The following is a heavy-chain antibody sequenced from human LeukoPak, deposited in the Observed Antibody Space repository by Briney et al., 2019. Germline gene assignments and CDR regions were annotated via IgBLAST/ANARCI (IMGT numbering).Heavy chain of an antibody. CDR3: ARSFDY. CDR2: ISSSGSAL. V-gene: IGHV3-48*03. CDR1: GFTFSNYD. J-gene: IGHJ4*01. Sequence: PGGSLRLSCVASGFTFSNYDMNWVRQAPGKGLEWVSYISSSGSALYYADSVKGRLTISRDNARNSLYLQMNGLRVEDTAVYYCARSFDYWGQGTRVTVSS.